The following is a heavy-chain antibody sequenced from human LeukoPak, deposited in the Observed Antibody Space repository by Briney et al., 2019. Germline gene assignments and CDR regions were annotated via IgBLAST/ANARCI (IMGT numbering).Heavy chain of an antibody. CDR1: GFTFSSHG. CDR3: AKDLSYGSNWFDP. CDR2: IWYDGSKK. V-gene: IGHV3-33*06. Sequence: QPGRSLRLSCAASGFTFSSHGMHWVRQAPGKGLEWEALIWYDGSKKNYADSVKGRFTISRDDSKSTLYLQMNSLRAEDTAVYYCAKDLSYGSNWFDPWGQGTLVTVSS. J-gene: IGHJ5*02. D-gene: IGHD1-26*01.